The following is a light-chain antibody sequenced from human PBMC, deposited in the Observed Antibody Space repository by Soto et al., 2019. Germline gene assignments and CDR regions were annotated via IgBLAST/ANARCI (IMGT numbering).Light chain of an antibody. CDR2: DAS. CDR3: QQRSNWPGRLT. V-gene: IGKV3-11*01. J-gene: IGKJ4*01. Sequence: EILFTQSPGTLSLSPGERATLSCRASQSVSSYLAWYQQKPGKAPRLLIYDASNRATGIPARFSGSGSGTDFTLTISRLEPEDFAVYYCQQRSNWPGRLTFGGGTKVDIK. CDR1: QSVSSY.